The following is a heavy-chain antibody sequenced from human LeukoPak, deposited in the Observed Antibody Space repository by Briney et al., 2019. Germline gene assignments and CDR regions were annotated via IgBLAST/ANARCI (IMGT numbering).Heavy chain of an antibody. D-gene: IGHD2-15*01. CDR3: AIGLAAHAI. CDR1: GFTFSSYW. J-gene: IGHJ3*02. V-gene: IGHV3-7*01. Sequence: PGGSLRLSCAASGFTFSSYWMSWVRQAPGKGLEWVANIKQGGREKYYVDSVKGRFTISRDNTENSVYLQMNRLRAEDTAVYYCAIGLAAHAIWGQGTMVTVSS. CDR2: IKQGGREK.